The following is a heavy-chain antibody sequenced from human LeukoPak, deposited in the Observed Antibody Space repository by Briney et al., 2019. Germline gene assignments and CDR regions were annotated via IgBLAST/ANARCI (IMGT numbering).Heavy chain of an antibody. V-gene: IGHV3-21*01. D-gene: IGHD4-17*01. Sequence: GGSLRLSCAASGFTFSSYSMNWVRQAPGKGLEWVSSISSSSSYIYYADSVKGRFTISRDNAKNSLYLQMNSLRAEDTAVYYCARDTAYGDGAFDIWGQETMVTVSS. CDR2: ISSSSSYI. J-gene: IGHJ3*02. CDR3: ARDTAYGDGAFDI. CDR1: GFTFSSYS.